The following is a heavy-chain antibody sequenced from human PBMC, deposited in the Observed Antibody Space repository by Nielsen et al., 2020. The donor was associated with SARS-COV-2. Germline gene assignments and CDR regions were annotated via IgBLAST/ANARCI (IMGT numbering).Heavy chain of an antibody. J-gene: IGHJ4*02. CDR3: ARDQVLLWFGDFDY. D-gene: IGHD3-10*01. V-gene: IGHV3-30*04. CDR2: ISYDGSNK. Sequence: GGSLRLSCAASGFTFSSYAMHWVRQAPGKGLEWVAVISYDGSNKYYADSVKGRFTISRDNSKNTLYLQMNSLRAEDTAVYYCARDQVLLWFGDFDYWGQGTLVTVSS. CDR1: GFTFSSYA.